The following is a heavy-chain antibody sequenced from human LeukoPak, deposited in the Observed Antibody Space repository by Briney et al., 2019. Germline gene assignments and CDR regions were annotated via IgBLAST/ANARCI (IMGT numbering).Heavy chain of an antibody. CDR1: GGSISSFY. J-gene: IGHJ4*02. CDR2: IHYSGNT. D-gene: IGHD2-15*01. Sequence: SETLSLTCTVSGGSISSFYWSWIRQSPGEGLEWIGNIHYSGNTNHNPSLRSRVTISIDTSKNQFSLRLISVTAADTAVYYCARLKRADGGSYFDYGGQETLVTVPS. CDR3: ARLKRADGGSYFDY. V-gene: IGHV4-59*01.